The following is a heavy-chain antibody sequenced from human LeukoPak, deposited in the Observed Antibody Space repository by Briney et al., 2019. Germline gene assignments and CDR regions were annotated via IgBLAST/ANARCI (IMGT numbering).Heavy chain of an antibody. CDR2: IYPGDSDT. Sequence: GESLKISCKGSGYSFTSYWIGWARQMPGKGLEWMGIIYPGDSDTRYSPSFQGQVTISADKSISTAYLQWSSLKASDTAMYYCARRVAVGNDAFDIWGQGTMVTVSS. V-gene: IGHV5-51*01. CDR1: GYSFTSYW. J-gene: IGHJ3*02. CDR3: ARRVAVGNDAFDI. D-gene: IGHD6-19*01.